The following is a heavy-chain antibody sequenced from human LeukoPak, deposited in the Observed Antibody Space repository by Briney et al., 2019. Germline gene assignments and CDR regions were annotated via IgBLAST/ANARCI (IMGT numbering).Heavy chain of an antibody. V-gene: IGHV3-7*01. CDR1: GFTFSDYW. J-gene: IGHJ3*02. CDR3: ARDGVRGVRDAFDI. Sequence: GGSLRLSCVISGFTFSDYWMNWVRQAPGKGLEWVGSINQNGAEKTYLDSVKGRFTISRDNPRNSLYLQMNSLRAEDTAVYYCARDGVRGVRDAFDIWGQGTRVTVSS. CDR2: INQNGAEK. D-gene: IGHD3-10*01.